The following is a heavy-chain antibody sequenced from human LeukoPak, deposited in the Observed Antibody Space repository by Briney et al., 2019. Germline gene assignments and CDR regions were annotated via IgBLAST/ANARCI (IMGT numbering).Heavy chain of an antibody. Sequence: TGGSLRLSCAASGFTFSSYGMHWVRQAPGKGLEWVAVISYDGSNKYYADSVKGRFTISRDNSKNTLYLQMNSLRAEDTAVYYCAKDRGYSYGFSLDYWGQGTLVTVSS. CDR2: ISYDGSNK. D-gene: IGHD5-18*01. CDR1: GFTFSSYG. V-gene: IGHV3-30*18. CDR3: AKDRGYSYGFSLDY. J-gene: IGHJ4*02.